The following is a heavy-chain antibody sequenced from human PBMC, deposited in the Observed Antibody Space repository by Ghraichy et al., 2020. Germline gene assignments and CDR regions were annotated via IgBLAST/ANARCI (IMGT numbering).Heavy chain of an antibody. Sequence: GGSLRLSCAASGFTFSDYYMSWIRQAPGKGLEWVSYISSSGSTIYYADSVKGRFTISRDNAKNSLYLQMNSLRAEDTAVYYCARDFCSSTSCYTGIVDYWGQGTLVTVSS. J-gene: IGHJ4*02. CDR1: GFTFSDYY. CDR3: ARDFCSSTSCYTGIVDY. D-gene: IGHD2-2*02. CDR2: ISSSGSTI. V-gene: IGHV3-11*01.